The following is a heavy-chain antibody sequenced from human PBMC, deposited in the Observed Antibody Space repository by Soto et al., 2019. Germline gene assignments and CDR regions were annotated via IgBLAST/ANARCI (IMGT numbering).Heavy chain of an antibody. CDR3: ARDSFDILTGYPTPGWFDP. CDR1: GGTFSSYA. V-gene: IGHV1-69*13. Sequence: SVKVSCKASGGTFSSYAISWVRQAPGQGLEWMGGIIPIFGTANYAQKFQGRVTITADESTSTAYMELSSLRSEDTAVYYCARDSFDILTGYPTPGWFDPWGQGTLVTVSS. CDR2: IIPIFGTA. J-gene: IGHJ5*02. D-gene: IGHD3-9*01.